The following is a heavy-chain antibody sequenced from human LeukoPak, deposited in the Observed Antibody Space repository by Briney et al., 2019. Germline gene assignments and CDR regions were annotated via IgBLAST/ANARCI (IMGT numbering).Heavy chain of an antibody. V-gene: IGHV1-46*04. CDR2: INPSGGST. Sequence: GASVKVSCKASGYAFSTYYIHWVRQAPGQGLEWMGIINPSGGSTTYAQQLQGRVTMTRETSTSTVYMEISILRSEDTAVYYCARGEGAYYDFWSGYPGYWGQGTLVTVSS. D-gene: IGHD3-3*01. CDR1: GYAFSTYY. J-gene: IGHJ4*02. CDR3: ARGEGAYYDFWSGYPGY.